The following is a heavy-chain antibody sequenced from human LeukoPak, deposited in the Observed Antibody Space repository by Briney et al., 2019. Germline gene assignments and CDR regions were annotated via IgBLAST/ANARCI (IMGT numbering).Heavy chain of an antibody. CDR1: GFTFSSYW. V-gene: IGHV3-74*01. Sequence: QPGGSLRLSCAASGFTFSSYWMHWVRQAPGKELVWVSRINSDGSSTSYADSVKGRFTISRDNAKNTLYLQMNSLRAEDTAVYYCARVKFGLGAAAGYDAFDIWGQGTMVTVSS. D-gene: IGHD6-13*01. J-gene: IGHJ3*02. CDR3: ARVKFGLGAAAGYDAFDI. CDR2: INSDGSST.